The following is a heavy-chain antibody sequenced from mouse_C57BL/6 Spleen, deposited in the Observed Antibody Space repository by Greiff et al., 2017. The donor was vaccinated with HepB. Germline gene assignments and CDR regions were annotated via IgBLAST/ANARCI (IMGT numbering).Heavy chain of an antibody. CDR1: GYAFTNYL. V-gene: IGHV1-54*01. D-gene: IGHD2-4*01. CDR3: ARSGGYYDYEDYVDY. J-gene: IGHJ2*01. Sequence: QVQLQQSGAELVRPGTSVKVSCKASGYAFTNYLIEWVKQRPGQGLEWIGVINPGSGGTNYNEKFKGKATLTADKSSSTAYMQLSSLTSEDSAVYFGARSGGYYDYEDYVDYWGQGTTLTVSS. CDR2: INPGSGGT.